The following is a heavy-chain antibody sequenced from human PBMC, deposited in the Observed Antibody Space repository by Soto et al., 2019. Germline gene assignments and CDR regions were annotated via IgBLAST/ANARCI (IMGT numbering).Heavy chain of an antibody. CDR1: GYTFTSYD. Sequence: ASVKVSCKASGYTFTSYDINWVRQATGQGLEWMGWMNPNSGNTGYAQRFQGRVTMTRNTSISTAYMGLSSLRSEDTAVYYCARGNDEGPGGVTIFGVVIPQLYGMDVWGQGTTVTVSS. CDR3: ARGNDEGPGGVTIFGVVIPQLYGMDV. J-gene: IGHJ6*02. D-gene: IGHD3-3*01. V-gene: IGHV1-8*01. CDR2: MNPNSGNT.